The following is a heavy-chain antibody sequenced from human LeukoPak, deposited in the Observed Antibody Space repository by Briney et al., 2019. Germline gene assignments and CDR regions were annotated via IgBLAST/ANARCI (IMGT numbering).Heavy chain of an antibody. D-gene: IGHD5-12*01. J-gene: IGHJ4*02. CDR3: ARASWGYQFDS. CDR1: GFTVSTNY. CDR2: IYSSGST. V-gene: IGHV3-66*01. Sequence: SGGSLRLSCAASGFTVSTNYVSWVRQAPGKGLEWVSVIYSSGSTYYADSVKDRFTISRDNSRNTVDLQMNSLRVEDTAVYYCARASWGYQFDSWGQGTLVTVSS.